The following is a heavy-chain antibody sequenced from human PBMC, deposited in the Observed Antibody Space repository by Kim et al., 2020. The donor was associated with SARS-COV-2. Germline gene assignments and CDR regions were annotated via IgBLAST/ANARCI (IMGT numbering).Heavy chain of an antibody. J-gene: IGHJ5*02. CDR3: ARGGGWFGESNWFDP. D-gene: IGHD3-10*01. Sequence: DTRKGRFTISRDNSTNTLYLQMNSLRAEDTAVYYCARGGGWFGESNWFDPWGQGTLVTVSS. V-gene: IGHV3-30*01.